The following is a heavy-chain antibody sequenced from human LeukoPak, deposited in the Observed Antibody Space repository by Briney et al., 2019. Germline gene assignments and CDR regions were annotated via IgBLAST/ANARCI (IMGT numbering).Heavy chain of an antibody. CDR2: IYYTGTT. CDR1: GGSINNYY. V-gene: IGHV4-59*08. Sequence: PSETLSLTCTVSGGSINNYYWSWIRQPPGKGLEWIGYIYYTGTTDYIPSLKSRITMSVDTSKNQCSLLFTSVTAADTAVYYCARHTDMATAPAIDYWGQGTLVTVSS. CDR3: ARHTDMATAPAIDY. J-gene: IGHJ4*02. D-gene: IGHD5-24*01.